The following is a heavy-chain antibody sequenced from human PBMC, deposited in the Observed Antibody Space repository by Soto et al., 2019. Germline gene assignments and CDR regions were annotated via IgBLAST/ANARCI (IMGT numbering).Heavy chain of an antibody. J-gene: IGHJ4*02. Sequence: GGSLRLSCVASGFTFSNFAMAWVRQAPGEGLEWVSAISGSGEDTFYADSMKGRFTISRDNSHDTLYPQINCLRAAFPSVFYCATPIPPTGTSFGFWGQGTLVTVSS. CDR1: GFTFSNFA. CDR3: ATPIPPTGTSFGF. V-gene: IGHV3-23*01. CDR2: ISGSGEDT. D-gene: IGHD1-1*01.